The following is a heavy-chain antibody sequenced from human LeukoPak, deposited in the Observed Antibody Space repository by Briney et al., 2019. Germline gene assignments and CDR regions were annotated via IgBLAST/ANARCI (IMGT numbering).Heavy chain of an antibody. CDR3: ARDQGGGRYYGEDY. J-gene: IGHJ4*02. CDR1: GFTFSSYA. Sequence: AGGSLRLSCAASGFTFSSYAMHWVRQAPGKGLEYVSAISNNGGSTYYANSVKGRFTISRDNSKNTLYLQMGSLRAEDMAVYYCARDQGGGRYYGEDYWGQGTLVTVSS. CDR2: ISNNGGST. V-gene: IGHV3-64*01. D-gene: IGHD3-10*01.